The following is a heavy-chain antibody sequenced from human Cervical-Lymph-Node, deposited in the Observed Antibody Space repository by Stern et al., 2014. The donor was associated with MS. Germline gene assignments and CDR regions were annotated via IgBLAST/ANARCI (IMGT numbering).Heavy chain of an antibody. CDR3: ARAVRNQLLSEY. V-gene: IGHV1-8*01. Sequence: DQLVESGAEVKKPGASGKVSCKASGNTFSSYDITWVRQASGNGLEWMGWMNPYSGNTGYAQKFKGRVSMTSDPSISTVYMELTSLTSDDTAVYFCARAVRNQLLSEYWGQGTLVTVSS. J-gene: IGHJ4*02. CDR1: GNTFSSYD. CDR2: MNPYSGNT. D-gene: IGHD2-2*01.